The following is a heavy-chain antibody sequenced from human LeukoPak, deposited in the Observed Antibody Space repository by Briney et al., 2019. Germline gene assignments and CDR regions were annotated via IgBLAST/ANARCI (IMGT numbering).Heavy chain of an antibody. Sequence: ASVKVSCKASGYSFTGHYIHWVRQAPGQGLEWMGRINPNSGGTNYAQNFQGRVTLTRDTSFSTAYMELSSLRSGDTAVYYCARDSTVVTAFDYWGQGTLVTVSS. CDR1: GYSFTGHY. CDR2: INPNSGGT. J-gene: IGHJ4*02. V-gene: IGHV1-2*06. CDR3: ARDSTVVTAFDY. D-gene: IGHD4-23*01.